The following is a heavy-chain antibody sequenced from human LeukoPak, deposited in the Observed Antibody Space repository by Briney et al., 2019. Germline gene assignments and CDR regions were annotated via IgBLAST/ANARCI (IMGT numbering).Heavy chain of an antibody. Sequence: ASVTVSCKASGYTFTSYGISWVRQAPGQGLEWMGWICAYNGNTNYAQKLQGRVTMTTDTSTSTAYMELRSLRSDDTAVYYCARDAGYSAYDYYYYMDVWGKGTMVTVSS. D-gene: IGHD5-12*01. V-gene: IGHV1-18*01. CDR2: ICAYNGNT. CDR1: GYTFTSYG. J-gene: IGHJ6*03. CDR3: ARDAGYSAYDYYYYMDV.